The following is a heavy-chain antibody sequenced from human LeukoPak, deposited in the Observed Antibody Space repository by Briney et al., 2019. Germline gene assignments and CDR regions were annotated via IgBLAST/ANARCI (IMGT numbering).Heavy chain of an antibody. Sequence: PGGSLRLSCAASGFTFSSYAMSWVRQAPGKGLEWVSAISGSGGSTYYADSVKGRFTISRDNSKNTLYLQMNSLRAEDTAVYYCARALTGSGWYGYFDYWGQGTLVTVSS. CDR3: ARALTGSGWYGYFDY. CDR1: GFTFSSYA. V-gene: IGHV3-23*01. CDR2: ISGSGGST. D-gene: IGHD6-19*01. J-gene: IGHJ4*02.